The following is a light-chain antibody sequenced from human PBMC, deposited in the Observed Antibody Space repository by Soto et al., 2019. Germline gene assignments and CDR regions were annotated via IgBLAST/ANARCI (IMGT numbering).Light chain of an antibody. J-gene: IGKJ1*01. CDR2: DAS. Sequence: DIQMTQSPSTLSASLGDRVTITCRASQSISSGLAWYQQKPGKAPKVLIYDASSLQSGVPSRFSGSGSGTEFTLTISSLQPEDFATYYCQHYNSYSEAFGQGTKVDIK. V-gene: IGKV1-5*01. CDR1: QSISSG. CDR3: QHYNSYSEA.